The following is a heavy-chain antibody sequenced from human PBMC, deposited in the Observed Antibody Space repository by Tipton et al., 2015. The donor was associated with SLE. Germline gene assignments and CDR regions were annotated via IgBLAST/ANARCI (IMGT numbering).Heavy chain of an antibody. CDR1: GFTFSSYE. CDR3: ARDDSSGYYNPFDY. V-gene: IGHV3-48*03. Sequence: SLRLSCAASGFTFSSYEMNWVRQAPGKGLVWVSYISSSGSTIYYSDSVKGRFTISRDNAKNSLYLQMNSLRAEDTAVYYCARDDSSGYYNPFDYWGQGTLVTVSS. J-gene: IGHJ4*02. D-gene: IGHD3-22*01. CDR2: ISSSGSTI.